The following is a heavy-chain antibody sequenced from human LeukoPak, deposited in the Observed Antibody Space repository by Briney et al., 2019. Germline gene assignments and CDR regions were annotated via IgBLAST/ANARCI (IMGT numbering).Heavy chain of an antibody. CDR3: ARRTGTYYYDSSGYSPWRYYFDY. CDR1: GGSFSGNY. J-gene: IGHJ4*02. Sequence: PSETLSLTCAVYGGSFSGNYWSWIRQPPGKGLEWIGDINHSGTTNYGPSLKSRVTISVDTSKNQFSLKLSSVTAADTAVFYCARRTGTYYYDSSGYSPWRYYFDYWGQGTLVTVSS. CDR2: INHSGTT. D-gene: IGHD3-22*01. V-gene: IGHV4-34*01.